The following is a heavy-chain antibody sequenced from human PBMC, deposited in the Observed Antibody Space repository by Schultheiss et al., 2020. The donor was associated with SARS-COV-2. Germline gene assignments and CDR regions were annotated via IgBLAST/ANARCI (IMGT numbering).Heavy chain of an antibody. V-gene: IGHV3-23*01. J-gene: IGHJ4*02. Sequence: GGSLRLSCAASGFTFSSYAMHWVRQAPGKGLEWVSSFTASGGSTHYAASVKGRFTMSRDNSKNTLYLQMNSLRAEDTAIYYCAKRGLDSSGWGSLANFDYWGQGTLVTVSS. D-gene: IGHD6-19*01. CDR2: FTASGGST. CDR1: GFTFSSYA. CDR3: AKRGLDSSGWGSLANFDY.